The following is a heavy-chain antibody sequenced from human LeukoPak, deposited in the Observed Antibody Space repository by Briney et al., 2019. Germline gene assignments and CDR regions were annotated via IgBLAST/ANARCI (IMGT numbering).Heavy chain of an antibody. CDR1: GFTVSSNY. V-gene: IGHV3-53*01. CDR2: IYSGGST. J-gene: IGHJ6*03. CDR3: ARGYYDSNYYYMDV. Sequence: GGSLRLSCAASGFTVSSNYMSWVRQAPGKGLEWVSVIYSGGSTYYADSVKGRFTISRDNSKNTLYLQMNSLRAEDTAVYYCARGYYDSNYYYMDVWGKGTTVTISS. D-gene: IGHD3-22*01.